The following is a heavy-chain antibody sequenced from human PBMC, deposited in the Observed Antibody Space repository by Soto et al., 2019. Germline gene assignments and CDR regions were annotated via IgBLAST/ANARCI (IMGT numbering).Heavy chain of an antibody. CDR3: ARDHEREGPYYYYGMDV. Sequence: PSETLSLTCSVSGASISSGDYYWSWIRQPPGKGLEWIGYIYYSGSTYYNPSLKSRVTISVDTSKNQFSLKLSSVTAADTAVYYCARDHEREGPYYYYGMDVWGQGTTVTVSS. CDR2: IYYSGST. CDR1: GASISSGDYY. D-gene: IGHD1-26*01. V-gene: IGHV4-30-4*01. J-gene: IGHJ6*02.